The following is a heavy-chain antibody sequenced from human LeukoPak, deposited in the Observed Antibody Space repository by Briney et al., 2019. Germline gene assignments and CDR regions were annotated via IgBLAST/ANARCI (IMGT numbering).Heavy chain of an antibody. CDR1: GFTFSSYA. CDR2: ISYDGSNK. J-gene: IGHJ6*02. CDR3: ARDMGIAAAGPPSYGMDV. D-gene: IGHD6-13*01. V-gene: IGHV3-30-3*01. Sequence: GGSLRLSCAASGFTFSSYAMHWVRQAPGKGLEWVAVISYDGSNKYYADSVKGRFTISRDNSKNTLYLQMNSLRAEDTAVYYCARDMGIAAAGPPSYGMDVWGQGTTVTVSS.